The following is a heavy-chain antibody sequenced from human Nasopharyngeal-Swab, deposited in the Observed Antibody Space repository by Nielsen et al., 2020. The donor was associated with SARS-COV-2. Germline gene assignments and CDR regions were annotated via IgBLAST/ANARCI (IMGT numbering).Heavy chain of an antibody. J-gene: IGHJ6*02. CDR1: GFTFSSYE. Sequence: GESLKISCAASGFTFSSYEMNWVRQAPGKGPEWVSYISSSGSTIYYADSVKGRFTISRDNAKNSLYLQMNSLRAEDTAVYYCARERSNFLLDFVYGMDVWGQGTTVTVSS. D-gene: IGHD2/OR15-2a*01. CDR2: ISSSGSTI. CDR3: ARERSNFLLDFVYGMDV. V-gene: IGHV3-48*03.